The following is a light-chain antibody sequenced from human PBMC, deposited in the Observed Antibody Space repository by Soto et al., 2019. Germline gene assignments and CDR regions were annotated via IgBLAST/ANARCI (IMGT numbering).Light chain of an antibody. J-gene: IGKJ5*01. CDR3: QQRSNWPPA. Sequence: LLTQSPATLSLSPGERATLSCRASQSVSSYLAWYQQKPGQAPRLLIYDASNRATGIPARFSGSGSGTDFTLTISSLEPEDFAVYYCQQRSNWPPAFGQGTRLEIK. CDR2: DAS. V-gene: IGKV3-11*01. CDR1: QSVSSY.